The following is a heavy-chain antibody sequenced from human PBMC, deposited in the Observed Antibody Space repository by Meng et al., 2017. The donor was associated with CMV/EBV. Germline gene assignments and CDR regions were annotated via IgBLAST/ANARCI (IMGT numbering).Heavy chain of an antibody. CDR2: ISGSGGST. D-gene: IGHD6-13*01. Sequence: GESLKISCAASGFTFSSYAMSWVRQAPGKGLEWVSAISGSGGSTYYADSVKGRFTISRDNSKNTLYLQMNSLRAEDTAVYYRAKVAVPHSSSFYNWFDPWGQGTLVTVSS. CDR1: GFTFSSYA. J-gene: IGHJ5*02. V-gene: IGHV3-23*01. CDR3: AKVAVPHSSSFYNWFDP.